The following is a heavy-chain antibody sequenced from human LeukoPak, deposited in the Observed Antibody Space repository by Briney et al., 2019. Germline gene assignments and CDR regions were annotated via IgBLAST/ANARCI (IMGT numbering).Heavy chain of an antibody. Sequence: PSETLSLTCTVSGGSFSTYYWSWIRQPPGKGLEWIGYVYYSGSTNYNPSLKSRVTISVDTSKNQFSLKLNSVTAADTAMYYCARDLGYCGGGSCFSWFDPWGQGTLVTVSS. V-gene: IGHV4-59*01. J-gene: IGHJ5*02. D-gene: IGHD2-15*01. CDR2: VYYSGST. CDR1: GGSFSTYY. CDR3: ARDLGYCGGGSCFSWFDP.